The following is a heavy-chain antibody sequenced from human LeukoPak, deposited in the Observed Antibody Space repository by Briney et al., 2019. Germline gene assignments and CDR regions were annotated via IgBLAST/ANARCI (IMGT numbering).Heavy chain of an antibody. CDR2: INQDGGEK. J-gene: IGHJ4*02. Sequence: GGSLRLSCAASGISFSTSWMNWVRQAPGKGLEWVATINQDGGEKNYVDSVKGRFTISRDNAKNSLYLQMNSLRTEDTAVYYCARVKDHRGIAVAGSDYWGQGTLVTVSS. CDR1: GISFSTSW. D-gene: IGHD6-13*01. CDR3: ARVKDHRGIAVAGSDY. V-gene: IGHV3-7*01.